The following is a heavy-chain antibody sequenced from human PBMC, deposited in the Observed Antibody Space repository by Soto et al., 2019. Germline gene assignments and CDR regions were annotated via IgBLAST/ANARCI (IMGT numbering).Heavy chain of an antibody. CDR1: GGSISGYY. J-gene: IGHJ4*02. V-gene: IGHV4-59*01. D-gene: IGHD6-19*01. Sequence: SETLSLTCTVSGGSISGYYWSWIRQPPGKGLEWIGYVYYSGSTNYNPSLKSRVTISVDTSKNQFSLELNSVTAADTAVHYCARGRQWLDDWGQGTLVTVSS. CDR3: ARGRQWLDD. CDR2: VYYSGST.